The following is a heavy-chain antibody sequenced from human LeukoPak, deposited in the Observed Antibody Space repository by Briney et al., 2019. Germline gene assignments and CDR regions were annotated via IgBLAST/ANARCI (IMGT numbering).Heavy chain of an antibody. CDR1: GGSISSGDHY. Sequence: SRTLSLTCTVFGGSISSGDHYWSWIRQPPGKGLEWIGYIYYSGTTYYNPSLKSRATISVDTSKNQFSLKLSSVTAADTAVYYCAKILYDSSGYYRDYWGQGTLVTVSS. CDR3: AKILYDSSGYYRDY. D-gene: IGHD3-22*01. V-gene: IGHV4-30-4*01. J-gene: IGHJ4*02. CDR2: IYYSGTT.